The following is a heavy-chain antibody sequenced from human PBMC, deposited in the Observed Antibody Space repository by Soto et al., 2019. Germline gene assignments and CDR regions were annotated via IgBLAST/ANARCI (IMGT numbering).Heavy chain of an antibody. Sequence: QVQLVQSGAEVRKPGSSVKVSCQASGDTFGTDSINWVRQAPGQGLEWMGGIIPMLEKPSYAQTLQDRVTITADASAKRVYMELRSLRSEDTAVYFCARLGRGAFDPWGQGTPVTVSS. J-gene: IGHJ5*02. CDR3: ARLGRGAFDP. CDR1: GDTFGTDS. CDR2: IIPMLEKP. V-gene: IGHV1-69*01. D-gene: IGHD7-27*01.